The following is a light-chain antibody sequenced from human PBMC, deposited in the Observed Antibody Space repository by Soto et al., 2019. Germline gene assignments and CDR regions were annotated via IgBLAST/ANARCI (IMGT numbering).Light chain of an antibody. CDR3: QQYGSSPS. CDR2: GAS. Sequence: EIVLTQSPGTLSLSPGERATLSCRASQSVSSSYLAWYQQKPGQAPRLLIYGASSRATGIPDRFSGSGSGTDFTLTISRLEPEHSAVYYCQQYGSSPSFGQGTKLEIK. CDR1: QSVSSSY. V-gene: IGKV3-20*01. J-gene: IGKJ2*01.